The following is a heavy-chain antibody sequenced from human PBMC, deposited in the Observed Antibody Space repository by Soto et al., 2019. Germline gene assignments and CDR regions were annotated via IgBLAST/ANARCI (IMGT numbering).Heavy chain of an antibody. CDR1: GGTFSSYT. J-gene: IGHJ4*02. Sequence: QVQLVQSGAEVKKPGSSVKVSCKASGGTFSSYTISWVRQAPGQGLEWMGRIIPILGIANYAQKFQGSVTITAHTATSTAYMGLRSLRSEDTAVYYCAREEYYYGSGAFFDYWGQGTLVTVSS. D-gene: IGHD3-10*01. V-gene: IGHV1-69*08. CDR2: IIPILGIA. CDR3: AREEYYYGSGAFFDY.